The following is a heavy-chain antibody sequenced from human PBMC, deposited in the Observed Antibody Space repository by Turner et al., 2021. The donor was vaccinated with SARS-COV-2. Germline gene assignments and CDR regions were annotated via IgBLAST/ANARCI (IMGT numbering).Heavy chain of an antibody. D-gene: IGHD3-10*01. V-gene: IGHV3-33*01. CDR1: GFTFSSYG. CDR3: ARARYGSGSFLGYYMDV. Sequence: QVQLVESGGGVVQHGRSLRPSCAASGFTFSSYGMHWVRQAPGKGLEWVAVIWYDGSNKYYADSVKGRFTISRDNSKNTLYLQMSSLRAEDTAVYYCARARYGSGSFLGYYMDVWGKGTTVTVSS. CDR2: IWYDGSNK. J-gene: IGHJ6*03.